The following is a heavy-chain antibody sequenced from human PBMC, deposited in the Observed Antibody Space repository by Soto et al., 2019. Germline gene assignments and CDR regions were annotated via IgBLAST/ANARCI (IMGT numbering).Heavy chain of an antibody. CDR3: ASVYGERYYARTCYFDY. J-gene: IGHJ4*02. CDR1: GFSFSSYG. CDR2: IWYDGSNK. V-gene: IGHV3-33*01. D-gene: IGHD3-9*01. Sequence: GGSLRLSCAASGFSFSSYGMHWVRQAPGKGLEWVAGIWYDGSNKYYGDSAKGRFTISRDNSMNTLYLEMNSLRAEDTAVYYCASVYGERYYARTCYFDYWGQGTLVTVSS.